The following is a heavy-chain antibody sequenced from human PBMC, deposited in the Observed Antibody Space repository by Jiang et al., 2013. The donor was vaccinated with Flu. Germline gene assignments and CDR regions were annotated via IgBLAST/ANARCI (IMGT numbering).Heavy chain of an antibody. CDR2: LLQWEH. CDR1: VGPSVITT. CDR3: ARVGIAAAGVNYYYFGMDV. V-gene: IGHV4-30-4*01. D-gene: IGHD6-13*01. J-gene: IGHJ6*02. Sequence: PSETLSLTCAVYVGPSVITTGVGSASPQEGPGVDWVHLLQWEHLLQPSLKSRLTMSVDTSKNQFSLKLSSVTAADTAVYYCARVGIAAAGVNYYYFGMDVWGQGTTVTVSS.